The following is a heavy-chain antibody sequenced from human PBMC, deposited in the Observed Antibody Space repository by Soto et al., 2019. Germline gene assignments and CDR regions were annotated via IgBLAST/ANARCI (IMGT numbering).Heavy chain of an antibody. V-gene: IGHV1-18*01. CDR1: GYTFNSYG. CDR3: AREGYYSGSGTYSPPRFYGMDV. D-gene: IGHD3-10*01. J-gene: IGHJ6*02. Sequence: QAQLVQSGVEVKKAGASVKVSCKASGYTFNSYGISWARQAPGQGLEWMGWISDYNGNTQYAQKFQGRVFMTTDTATRTAYMELRGLRSDDTAVYFCAREGYYSGSGTYSPPRFYGMDVWGQGTTVTVSS. CDR2: ISDYNGNT.